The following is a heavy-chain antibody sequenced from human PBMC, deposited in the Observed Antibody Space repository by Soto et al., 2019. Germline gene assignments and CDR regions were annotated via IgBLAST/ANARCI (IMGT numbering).Heavy chain of an antibody. CDR2: VYHSGST. D-gene: IGHD6-19*01. J-gene: IGHJ5*02. Sequence: PSETLSLTCTVSGGSVTSGHYYWSWIRQPPGKGLEWIGYVYHSGSTKYNPSLKGRVTISVDTSKNQFSLKLSSVTAADTAVYYCARDGPSSGLPGSFDPWGQGMLVTVSS. CDR3: ARDGPSSGLPGSFDP. CDR1: GGSVTSGHYY. V-gene: IGHV4-61*01.